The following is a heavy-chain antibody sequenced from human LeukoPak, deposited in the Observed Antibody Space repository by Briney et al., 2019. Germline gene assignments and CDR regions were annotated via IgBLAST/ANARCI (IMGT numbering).Heavy chain of an antibody. CDR2: IYYSGST. CDR1: GGSISSSSYY. J-gene: IGHJ5*02. V-gene: IGHV4-39*07. Sequence: SETLSLTCTVSGGSISSSSYYWGWIRQPPGKGLEWIGSIYYSGSTYYNPSLKSRVTISVDTSKNQFSLKLSSVTAADTAVYYCARTERRPERTYYDILTGYPRVNWFDPWGQGTLVTVSS. CDR3: ARTERRPERTYYDILTGYPRVNWFDP. D-gene: IGHD3-9*01.